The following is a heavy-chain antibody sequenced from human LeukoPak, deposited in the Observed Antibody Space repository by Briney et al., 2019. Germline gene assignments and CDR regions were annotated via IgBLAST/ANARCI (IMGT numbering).Heavy chain of an antibody. J-gene: IGHJ4*02. CDR1: GFTFSNYA. Sequence: PGRSLRLSCAASGFTFSNYAMHWVRQAPGKGLEWVAVIFYDGSIQYYADSVRGRFTISRDNSKNTLYLQMNSLRGEDTAVYYCARDGEIGYSGSYHVRYYFDYWGQGTLVTVSS. CDR2: IFYDGSIQ. V-gene: IGHV3-30*04. CDR3: ARDGEIGYSGSYHVRYYFDY. D-gene: IGHD1-26*01.